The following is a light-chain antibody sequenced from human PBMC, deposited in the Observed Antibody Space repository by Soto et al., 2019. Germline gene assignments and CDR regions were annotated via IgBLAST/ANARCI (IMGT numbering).Light chain of an antibody. J-gene: IGKJ4*01. CDR3: QQYNNWPPGLT. V-gene: IGKV3-15*01. Sequence: EIVMTQSPATLSVSPGERATLSCRASQSVSSNLAWYQQKPGQAPRLLIYGASTRATGFPARFSGSGSGTEFTLTISSLQSEDFAVYYCQQYNNWPPGLTFGGGTKVDIK. CDR2: GAS. CDR1: QSVSSN.